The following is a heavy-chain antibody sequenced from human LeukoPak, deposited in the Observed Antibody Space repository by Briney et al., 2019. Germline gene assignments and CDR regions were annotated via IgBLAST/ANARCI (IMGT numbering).Heavy chain of an antibody. D-gene: IGHD2/OR15-2a*01. Sequence: GGSLRLSCAASGFTLSSYEMNWVRQAPGKGLEWVSYISSSGSTIYYADSVKGRFTISRDNAKNSLYLQMNSLRAEDTAVYCCARDRDSTYYYYYMDVWGKGATVTISS. J-gene: IGHJ6*03. CDR2: ISSSGSTI. CDR3: ARDRDSTYYYYYMDV. V-gene: IGHV3-48*03. CDR1: GFTLSSYE.